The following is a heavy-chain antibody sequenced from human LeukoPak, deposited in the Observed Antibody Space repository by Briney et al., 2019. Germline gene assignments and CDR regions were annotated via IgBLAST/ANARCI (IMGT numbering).Heavy chain of an antibody. CDR1: GGSISSSNYY. CDR2: IYYSGTT. D-gene: IGHD2-15*01. CDR3: ARQISDYYYYCMDV. V-gene: IGHV4-39*01. Sequence: PSETLSLTCTVSGGSISSSNYYWGWIRQPPGKGLEWIGTIYYSGTTYYNPSLESRVTIFEDTSKNQFSLMLTSVTAADTAVYYCARQISDYYYYCMDVWGKGITVTVSS. J-gene: IGHJ6*03.